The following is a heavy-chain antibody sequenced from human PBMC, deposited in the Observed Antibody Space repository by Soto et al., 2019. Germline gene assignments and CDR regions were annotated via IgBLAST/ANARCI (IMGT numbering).Heavy chain of an antibody. D-gene: IGHD3-3*01. CDR3: ARGHYGFWSGYYKDYYYGVDV. J-gene: IGHJ6*02. CDR2: MNPNSGNT. Sequence: ASVKVSCKASGYTFTSYDINWVRQATGQGLEWMGWMNPNSGNTGYAQKFQGRVTMTRNTSISTAYMELSSLRSEDTAVYYCARGHYGFWSGYYKDYYYGVDVWGQGTTVTVSS. CDR1: GYTFTSYD. V-gene: IGHV1-8*01.